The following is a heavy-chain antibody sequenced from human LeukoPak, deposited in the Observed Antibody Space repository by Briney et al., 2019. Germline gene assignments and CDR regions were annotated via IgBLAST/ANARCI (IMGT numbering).Heavy chain of an antibody. CDR1: GGSFSGYY. V-gene: IGHV4-34*01. J-gene: IGHJ6*02. CDR2: INHSGST. D-gene: IGHD3-3*01. CDR3: ARGSYDFLAYTYGMDV. Sequence: PSETLSLTCAVYGGSFSGYYWSWIRQPPGKGLEWIGEINHSGSTNYNPSLKSRVTISVDTSKNQFSLKLSSVTAADTAVYYCARGSYDFLAYTYGMDVWGQGTTVTVSS.